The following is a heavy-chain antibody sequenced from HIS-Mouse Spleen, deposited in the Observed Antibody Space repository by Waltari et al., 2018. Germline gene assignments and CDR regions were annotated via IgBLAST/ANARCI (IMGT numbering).Heavy chain of an antibody. Sequence: LQLQDSGPGLVKPSETRSPTCTVSGGSISSSSYYLCWIRQPPGKGLEWIGSSNYSGRTCNNQTLKSRVTITLDTSKTQFSLKLSFGTAADTAADYCAREIPYSSSWYDWYFDLWGRGTLVTVSS. CDR3: AREIPYSSSWYDWYFDL. D-gene: IGHD6-13*01. CDR2: SNYSGRT. CDR1: GGSISSSSYY. J-gene: IGHJ2*01. V-gene: IGHV4-39*07.